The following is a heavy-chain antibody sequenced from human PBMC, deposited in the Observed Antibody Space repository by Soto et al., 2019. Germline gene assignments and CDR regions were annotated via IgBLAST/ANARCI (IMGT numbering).Heavy chain of an antibody. J-gene: IGHJ4*02. CDR3: ARAGGDDYIWGSYRTDDY. V-gene: IGHV1-69*08. Sequence: GASVKVSCKASGGTFSSYTISWVRQAPGQGLEWMGIINPSTGGTTYAQRFQGRVTMTTDTSTSTAYMELRSLRSDDTAVYYCARAGGDDYIWGSYRTDDYWGQGTLVTVSS. CDR2: INPSTGGT. CDR1: GGTFSSYT. D-gene: IGHD3-16*02.